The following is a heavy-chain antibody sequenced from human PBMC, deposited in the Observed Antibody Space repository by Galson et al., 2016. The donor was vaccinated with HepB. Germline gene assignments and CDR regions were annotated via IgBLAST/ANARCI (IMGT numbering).Heavy chain of an antibody. D-gene: IGHD6-19*01. V-gene: IGHV3-30*03. CDR3: ARKSMAGPRSYFDY. CDR2: ISYDGNNK. J-gene: IGHJ4*02. Sequence: SLRLSCAASGFTFSDYYMSWIRQAPGKGLEWVAVISYDGNNKYYADSVKGRFTISRDSSQNTLYLQMNSLRTEDTAVYFCARKSMAGPRSYFDYWGQGTLVTVSS. CDR1: GFTFSDYY.